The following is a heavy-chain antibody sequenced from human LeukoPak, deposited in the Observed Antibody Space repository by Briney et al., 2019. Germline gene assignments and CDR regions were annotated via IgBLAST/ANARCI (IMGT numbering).Heavy chain of an antibody. D-gene: IGHD4-11*01. CDR2: IYSGGTT. CDR1: GFTVSSNY. CDR3: AKEDYSSSFDY. Sequence: GGSLRLSCAASGFTVSSNYMSRVRQAPGKGLEWVSVIYSGGTTYYADSVKGRFTISRDNSKNTLYLQMNGLGAEDTAVYYCAKEDYSSSFDYWGQGTLVTVSS. J-gene: IGHJ4*02. V-gene: IGHV3-53*05.